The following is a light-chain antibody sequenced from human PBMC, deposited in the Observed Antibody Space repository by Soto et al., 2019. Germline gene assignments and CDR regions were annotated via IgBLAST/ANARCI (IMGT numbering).Light chain of an antibody. J-gene: IGKJ1*01. CDR1: QSVSNNY. CDR2: GAS. CDR3: QQYGSSGT. V-gene: IGKV3-20*01. Sequence: EILLAQSPGTLSLAPGERATLSCRASQSVSNNYLAWYQQKPGQAPRLLIYGASNRATGIPDRFSGSGSGTDFTLTISGLEPEDFAVYYCQQYGSSGTFGQGTKVDIK.